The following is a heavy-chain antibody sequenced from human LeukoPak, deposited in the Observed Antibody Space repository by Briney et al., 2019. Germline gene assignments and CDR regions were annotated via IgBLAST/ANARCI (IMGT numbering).Heavy chain of an antibody. CDR1: GFTVSSNY. Sequence: PGGSLRLSCAASGFTVSSNYMSWVRQAPGKGLEWVSVIYSGGSTYYADSVKGRFTISRDNSKNTLYLQMNSLRAEDTAVYYCARETRVTTHAFDIWGQGTMVTVSS. J-gene: IGHJ3*02. D-gene: IGHD4-11*01. CDR3: ARETRVTTHAFDI. V-gene: IGHV3-53*01. CDR2: IYSGGST.